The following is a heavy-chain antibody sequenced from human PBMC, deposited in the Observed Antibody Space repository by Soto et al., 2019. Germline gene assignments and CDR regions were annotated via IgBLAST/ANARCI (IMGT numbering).Heavy chain of an antibody. Sequence: QVQLVQSGAEVKKPGASVKVSCKASGYTFTNYGISWVRQAPGQGLEWMGWISAYNGNTKYAQKLQGRVTMTTDTSTSIAYMELRSLRSDDTAVYYCARGVGSGSYYNQYNWFDPWGQGTLVTVSS. CDR3: ARGVGSGSYYNQYNWFDP. D-gene: IGHD3-10*01. V-gene: IGHV1-18*01. J-gene: IGHJ5*02. CDR1: GYTFTNYG. CDR2: ISAYNGNT.